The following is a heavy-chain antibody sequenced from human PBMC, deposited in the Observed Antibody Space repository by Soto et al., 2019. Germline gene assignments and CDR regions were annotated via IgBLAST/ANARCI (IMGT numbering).Heavy chain of an antibody. CDR1: GYTFTKYI. CDR3: ARDRVWTTVVTEGDSFHI. D-gene: IGHD4-17*01. CDR2: INAGKGST. Sequence: ASVKCSCKASGYTFTKYIIRWLLQAPGQRLEWTGLINAGKGSTKYSQKFQGRVTITRDTSASKAYMELRRLRSEDTAVYYYARDRVWTTVVTEGDSFHICGPGTMVTVSS. J-gene: IGHJ3*02. V-gene: IGHV1-3*01.